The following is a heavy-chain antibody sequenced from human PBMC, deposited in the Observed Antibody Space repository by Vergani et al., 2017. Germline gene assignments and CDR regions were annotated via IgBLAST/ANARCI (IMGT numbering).Heavy chain of an antibody. Sequence: QVQLQQWGAGLLKPSETLSLTCAVYGGSFSGYNWSWIRQPPGKGLEWIGEINHSGSTNYNPSLKSRVTISVDTSKNQFSLKLSSVTAADTAVYYCASSKGIAVVGGRWFDPWGQGTLVTVSS. J-gene: IGHJ5*02. CDR1: GGSFSGYN. CDR2: INHSGST. D-gene: IGHD2-21*01. CDR3: ASSKGIAVVGGRWFDP. V-gene: IGHV4-34*01.